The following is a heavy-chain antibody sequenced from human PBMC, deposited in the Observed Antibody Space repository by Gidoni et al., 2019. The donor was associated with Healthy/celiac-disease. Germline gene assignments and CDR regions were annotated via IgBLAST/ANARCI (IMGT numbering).Heavy chain of an antibody. V-gene: IGHV7-4-1*02. Sequence: QVQLVHSGSELKKPGASVKVSCTASGYTFTSYAMNGVRQAPGQGLEWMGWINTNTGNPTYAQGFTGRFVFSLDTSVSTAYLQISSLKAEDTAVYYCARDQIVEDGSGDDAFDIWGQGTMVTVSS. J-gene: IGHJ3*02. CDR3: ARDQIVEDGSGDDAFDI. CDR1: GYTFTSYA. D-gene: IGHD3-10*01. CDR2: INTNTGNP.